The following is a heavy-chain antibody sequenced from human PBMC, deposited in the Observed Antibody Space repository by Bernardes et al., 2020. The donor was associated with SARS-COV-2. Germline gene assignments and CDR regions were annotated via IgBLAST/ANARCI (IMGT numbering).Heavy chain of an antibody. J-gene: IGHJ6*02. D-gene: IGHD3-3*01. Sequence: EPLALTCSVYGGSFSGYYWSWIRQPPGKGLEWIGDINHSGSTNYNPSLKSRVTISVDTSKNQFSLKLSSVTAADTAVYYCARDNYVLRFLEWLQDRPLYYYYGMDVWGQGTTVTVSS. V-gene: IGHV4-34*01. CDR1: GGSFSGYY. CDR3: ARDNYVLRFLEWLQDRPLYYYYGMDV. CDR2: INHSGST.